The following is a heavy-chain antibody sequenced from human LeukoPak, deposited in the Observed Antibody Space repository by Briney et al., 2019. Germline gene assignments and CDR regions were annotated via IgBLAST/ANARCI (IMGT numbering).Heavy chain of an antibody. CDR2: IYPGDSDT. D-gene: IGHD3-9*01. Sequence: GESLNISCKGSGYSFTSYWIGWVRQMPGKGLEWMGIIYPGDSDTRYSPSFQGQVTISADKSISTAYLQWSSLKASDTVICFKQKTAYEILTGYPFDYWGQGTLVTVSS. V-gene: IGHV5-51*01. CDR1: GYSFTSYW. CDR3: QKTAYEILTGYPFDY. J-gene: IGHJ4*02.